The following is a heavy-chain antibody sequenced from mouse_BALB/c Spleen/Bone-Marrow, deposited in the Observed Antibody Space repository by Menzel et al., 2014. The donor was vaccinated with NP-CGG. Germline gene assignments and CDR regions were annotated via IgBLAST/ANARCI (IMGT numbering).Heavy chain of an antibody. CDR3: ARDGNYGAY. V-gene: IGHV1-9*01. CDR1: GYTFXSYW. J-gene: IGHJ3*01. D-gene: IGHD2-1*01. Sequence: QVQLQQSGAELMKPGASVKISCKATGYTFXSYWIEWVKQRPGHGLEWIGEILPGSGSTNYNEKFKGKATFTADTSSNTAYMQLSSLTSEDSAVYYCARDGNYGAYWGQGTLVTVSA. CDR2: ILPGSGST.